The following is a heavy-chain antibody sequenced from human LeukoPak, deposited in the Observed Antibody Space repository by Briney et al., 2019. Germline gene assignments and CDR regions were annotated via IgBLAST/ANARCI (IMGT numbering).Heavy chain of an antibody. J-gene: IGHJ4*02. V-gene: IGHV4-34*01. CDR1: GGSFSGYY. Sequence: SETLSLTCAVYGGSFSGYYWSWIRQPPGKGLEWIGSIYYSGTTYYNPSLKSRVTISVDTSKSHFSLKLSSVTAADTAVYYCAGLYCTNGVCHFDYWGQGTLVTVSS. D-gene: IGHD2-8*01. CDR2: IYYSGTT. CDR3: AGLYCTNGVCHFDY.